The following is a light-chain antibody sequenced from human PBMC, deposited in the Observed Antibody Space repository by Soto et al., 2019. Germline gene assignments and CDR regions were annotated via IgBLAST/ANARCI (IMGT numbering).Light chain of an antibody. Sequence: EIVLTQSPGTLSLSPGERGTLSCRASESVSGASLAWYQHKPGQAPRLLIYGGFSRATGIPDRFSGSGSGTDFTLIISRVEPEEYAVYYCQKYGSSCHLTFGGGTKVEIK. CDR2: GGF. CDR3: QKYGSSCHLT. CDR1: ESVSGAS. J-gene: IGKJ4*01. V-gene: IGKV3-20*01.